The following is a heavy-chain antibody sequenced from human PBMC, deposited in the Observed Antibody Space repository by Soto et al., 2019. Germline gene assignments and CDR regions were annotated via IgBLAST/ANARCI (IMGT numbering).Heavy chain of an antibody. Sequence: SETLSLTCTVSGGSISSGDYYWSWIRQPPGKGLEWIGYIYYSGSTYYNPSLKSRVTISVDTSKNQFSLKLSSVTAADTAVYYCARAALGGSRYYYDSSGLRYEYFQHWGQGTLVTVSS. J-gene: IGHJ1*01. V-gene: IGHV4-30-4*01. CDR3: ARAALGGSRYYYDSSGLRYEYFQH. CDR1: GGSISSGDYY. CDR2: IYYSGST. D-gene: IGHD3-22*01.